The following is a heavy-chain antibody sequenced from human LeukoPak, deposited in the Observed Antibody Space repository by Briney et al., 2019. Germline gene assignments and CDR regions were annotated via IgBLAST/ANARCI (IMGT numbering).Heavy chain of an antibody. D-gene: IGHD2/OR15-2a*01. V-gene: IGHV4-34*01. CDR1: GGSFSGYY. Sequence: SETLSFTCAVYGGSFSGYYWSWIRQPPGKGLEWIGEINHSGSTNYNPSLKSRVTISVDTSKNQFSLKLSSVTAADTAVYYCARHSTFYMDVWGEGTTVTVSS. J-gene: IGHJ6*03. CDR3: ARHSTFYMDV. CDR2: INHSGST.